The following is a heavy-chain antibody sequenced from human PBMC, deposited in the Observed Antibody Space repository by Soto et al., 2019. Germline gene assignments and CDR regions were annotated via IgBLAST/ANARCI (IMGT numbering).Heavy chain of an antibody. CDR1: GVTFRSYD. J-gene: IGHJ6*02. D-gene: IGHD3-10*01. CDR2: IGSAGDT. V-gene: IGHV3-13*01. CDR3: ASGDYSSGFYRYGVGV. Sequence: EVQLVESGGGLVQPGGSLRLSCAASGVTFRSYDMHWVRQSPGKGLEWASAIGSAGDTYYLGAVKGRFTISGDNAENPLYLPMTSMRVEDTAVYYCASGDYSSGFYRYGVGVWGQGNTVTVS.